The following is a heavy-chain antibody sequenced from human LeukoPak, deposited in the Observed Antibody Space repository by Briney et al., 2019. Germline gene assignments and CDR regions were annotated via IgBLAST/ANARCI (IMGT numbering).Heavy chain of an antibody. V-gene: IGHV3-23*01. Sequence: TGGSLRLSCAASGFTFSSYAMSWVRQAPGKGLEWVSAISGSGGSTYYAHSVKGRFTISRDNSKNTLYLQMNSLRAEDTAVYYCASSSGSYYYYMDVWGKGTTVTVSS. CDR1: GFTFSSYA. CDR3: ASSSGSYYYYMDV. J-gene: IGHJ6*03. D-gene: IGHD6-6*01. CDR2: ISGSGGST.